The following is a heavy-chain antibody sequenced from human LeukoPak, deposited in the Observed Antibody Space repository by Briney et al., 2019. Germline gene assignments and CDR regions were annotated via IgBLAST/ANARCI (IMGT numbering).Heavy chain of an antibody. V-gene: IGHV1-18*01. CDR1: GYTFTSYG. CDR3: AREGRTYYDFWSGLNTPFDY. J-gene: IGHJ4*02. D-gene: IGHD3-3*01. Sequence: ASVKVSCKASGYTFTSYGISWVRQAPGQGFEWMGWISAYNGNTNYAQKLQGRVTMTTDTSTSTAYMELRSLRSDDTAVYYCAREGRTYYDFWSGLNTPFDYWGQGTLVTVSS. CDR2: ISAYNGNT.